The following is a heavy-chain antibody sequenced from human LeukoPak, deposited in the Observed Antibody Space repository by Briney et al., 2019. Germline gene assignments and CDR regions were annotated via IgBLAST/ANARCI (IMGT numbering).Heavy chain of an antibody. CDR1: GGSFSGYY. CDR3: ARDRGHYYDSSGYHYYYYYYMDV. V-gene: IGHV4-34*01. CDR2: INHSGST. Sequence: SETLSLTCAVYGGSFSGYYWSWIRQPPGKGLEWIGEINHSGSTNYNPSLKSRVTISVDTSKNQFSLKLSSVTAADTAVYYCARDRGHYYDSSGYHYYYYYYMDVWGKGTTVTVSS. D-gene: IGHD3-22*01. J-gene: IGHJ6*03.